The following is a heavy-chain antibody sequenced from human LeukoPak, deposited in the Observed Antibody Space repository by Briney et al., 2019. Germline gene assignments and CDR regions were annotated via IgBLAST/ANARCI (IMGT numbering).Heavy chain of an antibody. D-gene: IGHD1-14*01. J-gene: IGHJ4*02. CDR3: GKDTWRWYGQIDY. CDR1: GFTFSSYG. V-gene: IGHV3-23*01. Sequence: GGSLRLSCAASGFTFSSYGMSWVRQTPGKGLEWVSGISGSGGSTYYADSVKGRFTISRDNSNNTLFLQMNSLRAEDTAVYYCGKDTWRWYGQIDYWGQGTLVTVSS. CDR2: ISGSGGST.